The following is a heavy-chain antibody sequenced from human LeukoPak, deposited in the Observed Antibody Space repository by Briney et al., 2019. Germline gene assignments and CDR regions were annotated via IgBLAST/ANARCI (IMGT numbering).Heavy chain of an antibody. CDR2: ISTSSSYI. CDR3: ARQDWLGDRYYFDS. V-gene: IGHV3-21*01. Sequence: PGGTLRLSCAASGFTFSSYGMSWVRQAPGKGLEWVSFISTSSSYIYYADSVKGRFTISRDNARNSLYLQMNSLRAEDTAVYYCARQDWLGDRYYFDSWGQGTLVTVSS. CDR1: GFTFSSYG. D-gene: IGHD3-9*01. J-gene: IGHJ4*02.